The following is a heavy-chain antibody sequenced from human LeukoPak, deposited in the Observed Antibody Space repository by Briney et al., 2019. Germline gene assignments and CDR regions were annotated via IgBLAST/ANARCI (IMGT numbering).Heavy chain of an antibody. CDR3: ARHPTPLTWIDP. J-gene: IGHJ5*02. CDR2: INHSGST. V-gene: IGHV4-34*01. CDR1: GGSISGYY. Sequence: PSETLSLTCTVSGGSISGYYWSWIRQPPGKGLEWIGEINHSGSTNYNPSLESRVTISVDTSKNQFSLKLSSVTAADTAVHYCARHPTPLTWIDPWGQGTLVTVSS. D-gene: IGHD4/OR15-4a*01.